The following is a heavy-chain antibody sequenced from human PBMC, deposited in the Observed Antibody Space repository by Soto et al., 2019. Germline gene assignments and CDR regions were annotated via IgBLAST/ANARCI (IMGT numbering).Heavy chain of an antibody. Sequence: GGSLRLSCAASGFTFSSYSMNWVRQAPGKGLEWVSSISSSSSYIYYADSVKGRFTISRDNAKNSLYLQRNSLRAEDTAVYYCARGVEGDFWSGYFLPANFDYWGQGTLVTVSS. D-gene: IGHD3-3*01. V-gene: IGHV3-21*01. CDR3: ARGVEGDFWSGYFLPANFDY. J-gene: IGHJ4*02. CDR2: ISSSSSYI. CDR1: GFTFSSYS.